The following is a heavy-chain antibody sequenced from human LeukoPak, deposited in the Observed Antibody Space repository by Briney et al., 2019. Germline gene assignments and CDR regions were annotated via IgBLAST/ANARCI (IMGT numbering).Heavy chain of an antibody. CDR2: IKQDGSKK. D-gene: IGHD5-24*01. CDR3: TRVGYIDEGIDY. CDR1: GFPFSSYW. V-gene: IGHV3-7*04. J-gene: IGHJ4*02. Sequence: PGGSLRLSCVASGFPFSSYWMTWVRQAPGKGLAWVANIKQDGSKKSYVDSVKGRFTISRDNAKNSLYLQMNSLRAEDTAIYYCTRVGYIDEGIDYWGQGTLVTVSS.